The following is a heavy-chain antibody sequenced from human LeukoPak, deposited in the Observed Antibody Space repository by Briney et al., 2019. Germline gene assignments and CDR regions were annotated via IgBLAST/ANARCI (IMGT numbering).Heavy chain of an antibody. J-gene: IGHJ4*02. CDR2: ISSSSSTI. CDR1: GFTFSTYS. V-gene: IGHV3-48*01. Sequence: GGSLRLSCAASGFTFSTYSMSWVRQAPGKGLEWISYISSSSSTIYYADSVKGRFTISRDNAKNSLYLQMDTLRAEDTAVYFCAVGPGFFDYWGQGTLVTVSS. CDR3: AVGPGFFDY.